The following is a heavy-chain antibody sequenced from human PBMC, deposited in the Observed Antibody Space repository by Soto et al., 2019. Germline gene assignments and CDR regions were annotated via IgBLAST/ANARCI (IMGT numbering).Heavy chain of an antibody. V-gene: IGHV2-5*02. Sequence: TLVNPTQTLTLTCTFSGFSLRSSGEGVGWIRQPPGKALEWLALIYWDDDKRYSPSLKSRVTITKNTSKNQVVLTMTNMDPVDTATYYCAHRCKGTAYDFIDRQWLVPGFDYWGQGTLVTVSS. D-gene: IGHD6-19*01. J-gene: IGHJ4*02. CDR3: AHRCKGTAYDFIDRQWLVPGFDY. CDR2: IYWDDDK. CDR1: GFSLRSSGEG.